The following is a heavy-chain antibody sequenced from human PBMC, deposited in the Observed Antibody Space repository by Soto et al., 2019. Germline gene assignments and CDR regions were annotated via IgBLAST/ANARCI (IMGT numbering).Heavy chain of an antibody. CDR2: IFYSGST. V-gene: IGHV4-59*01. Sequence: SETLSLTSTVSGGSISSYYWSWIRQPPGRGLEWIGHIFYSGSTNYNPALKSRVTISVDTSKSQFSLKLSSVTAADTAVYYCAKDSGYNYGYFRWFDPWGQGTLVTVSS. J-gene: IGHJ5*02. D-gene: IGHD5-18*01. CDR1: GGSISSYY. CDR3: AKDSGYNYGYFRWFDP.